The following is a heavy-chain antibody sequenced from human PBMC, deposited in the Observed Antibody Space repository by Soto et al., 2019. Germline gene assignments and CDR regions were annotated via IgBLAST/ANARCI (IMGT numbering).Heavy chain of an antibody. CDR1: GYTFTRHG. J-gene: IGHJ4*02. D-gene: IGHD3-9*01. V-gene: IGHV1-18*01. CDR3: ARGDYVLRYFDY. Sequence: ASVKVSCKASGYTFTRHGISWVRQAPGQGLEWMGWISTYNGNTNYAQNLQDRVTVTTDTSTSTAYMELRSLRSDDTAVYYCARGDYVLRYFDYWGQGTLVTVSS. CDR2: ISTYNGNT.